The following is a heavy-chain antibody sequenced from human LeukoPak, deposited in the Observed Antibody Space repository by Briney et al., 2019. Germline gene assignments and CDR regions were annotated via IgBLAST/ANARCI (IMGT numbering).Heavy chain of an antibody. CDR1: GGTFITYT. D-gene: IGHD1-1*01. J-gene: IGHJ4*02. V-gene: IGHV1-69*05. Sequence: EASVKVSCKASGGTFITYTINWVRQAPGQGLEWMGGIIPVFGTANYAQKFQGRVTVTTDDSTSTAFMELSSLRSEDTAVYYCATYMLRDNWNVHTFDSWGQGTLVTVSS. CDR2: IIPVFGTA. CDR3: ATYMLRDNWNVHTFDS.